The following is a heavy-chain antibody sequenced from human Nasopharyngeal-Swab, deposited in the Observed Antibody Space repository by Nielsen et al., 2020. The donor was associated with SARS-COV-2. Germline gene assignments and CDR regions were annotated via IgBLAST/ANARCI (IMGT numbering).Heavy chain of an antibody. CDR3: ARDVSGNY. J-gene: IGHJ4*02. D-gene: IGHD5/OR15-5a*01. Sequence: VRQMPGKGLEWMGRIDPSESYTNYGPSFQGHVTISVDKSISAAYLQWTSLKASDTAMYYCARDVSGNYWGQGTLVTVSS. V-gene: IGHV5-10-1*01. CDR2: IDPSESYT.